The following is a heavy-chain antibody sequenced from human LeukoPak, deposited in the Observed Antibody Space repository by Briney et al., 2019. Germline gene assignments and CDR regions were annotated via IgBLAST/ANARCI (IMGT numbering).Heavy chain of an antibody. CDR2: INHSGST. V-gene: IGHV4-34*01. D-gene: IGHD1-26*01. CDR1: GGSFSGYY. CDR3: ASQWEPSTNTDDY. J-gene: IGHJ4*02. Sequence: PSETLSLTCAVYGGSFSGYYWSWIRQPPGKGLEWIGEINHSGSTNYNPSLKSRVTISVDTSKNRFSLKLSSVTAADTAVYYCASQWEPSTNTDDYWGQGTLVTVSS.